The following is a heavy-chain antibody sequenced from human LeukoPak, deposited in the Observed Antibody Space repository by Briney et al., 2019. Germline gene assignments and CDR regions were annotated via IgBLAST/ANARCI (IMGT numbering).Heavy chain of an antibody. CDR1: GGSISGYS. CDR3: ARESSLGYYDSSGYYFTDY. Sequence: SETLSLTCTVSGGSISGYSWSWIRQPPGKGLECLGYIYYSGSTNYNPSLKSRVTISVDTSKNQFSLKLSSVTAADTAVYYCARESSLGYYDSSGYYFTDYWGQGTLVTVSS. D-gene: IGHD3-22*01. J-gene: IGHJ4*02. V-gene: IGHV4-59*12. CDR2: IYYSGST.